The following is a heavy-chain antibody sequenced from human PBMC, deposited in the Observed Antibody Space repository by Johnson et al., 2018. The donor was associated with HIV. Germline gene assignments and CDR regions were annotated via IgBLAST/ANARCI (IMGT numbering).Heavy chain of an antibody. CDR2: IKQDGSEK. D-gene: IGHD4-23*01. V-gene: IGHV3-7*01. CDR3: AKDVSVVTPSGSFDI. CDR1: GFTFSSYW. J-gene: IGHJ3*02. Sequence: VQLVESGGGLVQPGGSLRLSCAASGFTFSSYWMSWVRQAPGKGLEWVANIKQDGSEKYYVDSVKGRFTISRDNAKNSLYLQMNSLRAEDTAVYYCAKDVSVVTPSGSFDILGQGTRVTVSS.